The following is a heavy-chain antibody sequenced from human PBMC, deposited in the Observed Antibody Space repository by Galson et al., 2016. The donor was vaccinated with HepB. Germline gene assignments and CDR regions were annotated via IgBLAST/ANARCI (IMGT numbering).Heavy chain of an antibody. CDR2: IYYNAKT. V-gene: IGHV4-39*02. CDR3: ARRRAVTSSNWFDS. CDR1: GGSISRGGYY. D-gene: IGHD4-17*01. J-gene: IGHJ5*01. Sequence: SETLSLTCTVSGGSISRGGYYWSWIRQHPGKGLEWIATIYYNAKTYYHPSLEHRVTISADTSKNHFSLTLTSVTAADTAVYFCARRRAVTSSNWFDSWGQGTLVTVSS.